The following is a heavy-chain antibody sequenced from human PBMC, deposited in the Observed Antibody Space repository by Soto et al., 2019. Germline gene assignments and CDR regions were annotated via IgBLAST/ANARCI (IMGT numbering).Heavy chain of an antibody. CDR2: ISSSSSYI. V-gene: IGHV3-21*01. D-gene: IGHD6-13*01. CDR3: ARWAAAGLDY. Sequence: PGGSLRLSCAASGFTFRSYSMNWVRQAPGKGLEWVSSISSSSSYIYYADSVKGRFTISRDNAKNSLYLQMNSLRAEDTAVYYCARWAAAGLDYWGQGTLVTVSS. CDR1: GFTFRSYS. J-gene: IGHJ4*02.